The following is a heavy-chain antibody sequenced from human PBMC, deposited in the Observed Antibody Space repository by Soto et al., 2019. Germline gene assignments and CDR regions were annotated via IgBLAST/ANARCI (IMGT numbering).Heavy chain of an antibody. Sequence: QVQLVQSGAEVRKPGSSMRVSCKASGGSFNRHTISWVRQAPGQGLEWMGGIIPIFGTANHAQKFQGRVTIIADESTSTVYMESSSLRSDDTAIYYCARGWGYDSTDYYYAYWGQGTLVIVSS. CDR2: IIPIFGTA. D-gene: IGHD3-22*01. V-gene: IGHV1-69*01. CDR3: ARGWGYDSTDYYYAY. J-gene: IGHJ4*02. CDR1: GGSFNRHT.